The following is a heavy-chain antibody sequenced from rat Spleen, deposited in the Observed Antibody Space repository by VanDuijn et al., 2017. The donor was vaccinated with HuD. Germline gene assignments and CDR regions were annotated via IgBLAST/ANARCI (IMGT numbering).Heavy chain of an antibody. J-gene: IGHJ3*01. V-gene: IGHV2S1*01. CDR2: IQSGGNT. D-gene: IGHD1-2*01. CDR1: GFSLTSYN. CDR3: ATLYEGSFTY. Sequence: QVQLKESGPGLVQPSQTLSLTCTVAGFSLTSYNVHWIRQPPGKGLEWMGRIQSGGNTNNNSGFKSRLSISRDTSKSQIFLNMNSLQTEDTATYYCATLYEGSFTYWGQGTLVTVSS.